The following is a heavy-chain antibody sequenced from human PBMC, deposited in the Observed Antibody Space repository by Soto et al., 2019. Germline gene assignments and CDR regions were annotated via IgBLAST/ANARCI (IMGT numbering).Heavy chain of an antibody. Sequence: SETLSLTCTVSGGSVSSGSYYWSWIRQPPGKGLEWIGYIYYSGSTNYNPSLKSRVTISVDTSKNQFSLKLSSVTTADTAVYYCARAPTIFGVVINYNWFDPWGQGTLVTSPQ. CDR3: ARAPTIFGVVINYNWFDP. V-gene: IGHV4-61*01. CDR2: IYYSGST. D-gene: IGHD3-3*01. CDR1: GGSVSSGSYY. J-gene: IGHJ5*02.